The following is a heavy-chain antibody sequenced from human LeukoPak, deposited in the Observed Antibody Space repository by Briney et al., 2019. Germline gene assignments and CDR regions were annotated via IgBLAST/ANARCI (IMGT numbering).Heavy chain of an antibody. V-gene: IGHV4-39*07. Sequence: PSQTLSLTCTVSGGSISSGDYYWSWIRQPPGKGLEWIGSIYHSGSTYYNPSLKSRVTISVDTSKNQFSLKLSSVTAADTAVYYCARDSYSGSYGGFDPWGQGTLVTVSS. J-gene: IGHJ5*02. D-gene: IGHD1-26*01. CDR3: ARDSYSGSYGGFDP. CDR1: GGSISSGDYY. CDR2: IYHSGST.